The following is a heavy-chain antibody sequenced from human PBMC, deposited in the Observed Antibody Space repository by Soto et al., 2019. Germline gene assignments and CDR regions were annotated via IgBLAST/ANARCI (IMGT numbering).Heavy chain of an antibody. CDR2: ISAYNGNT. V-gene: IGHV1-18*01. CDR1: GYTFTSYG. J-gene: IGHJ3*02. D-gene: IGHD3-3*01. Sequence: VKVSCKASGYTFTSYGISWVRQAPGQGLEWMGWISAYNGNTNYAQKLQGRVTMTTDTSTSTAYMELRSLRSDDTAVYYCARDPRRITIFGLVINAFDIWGQGTMVTVSS. CDR3: ARDPRRITIFGLVINAFDI.